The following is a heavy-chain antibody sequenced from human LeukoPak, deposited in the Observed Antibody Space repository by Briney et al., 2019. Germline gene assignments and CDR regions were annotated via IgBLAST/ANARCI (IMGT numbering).Heavy chain of an antibody. CDR3: ARDRDFWSGFDY. Sequence: SETLSLTCTVSGGSISSYYWSWTRQPPGKGLEWIGYIYYSGSTNYNPSLKSRVTISVDTSKNQFSLKLSSVTAADTAVYYCARDRDFWSGFDYWGQGTLVTVSS. J-gene: IGHJ4*02. V-gene: IGHV4-59*01. CDR2: IYYSGST. CDR1: GGSISSYY. D-gene: IGHD3-3*01.